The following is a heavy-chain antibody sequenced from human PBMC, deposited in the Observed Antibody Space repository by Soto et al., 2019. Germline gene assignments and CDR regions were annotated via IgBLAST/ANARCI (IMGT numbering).Heavy chain of an antibody. CDR2: IGTIRDT. Sequence: GSLWVNFAASGLSLSTYDMLWVRQATGKGLEWVSAIGTIRDTYYLDSVKGRFTISRENAKNSVYLQMNSLRDGDTAVYYCARGPSNQYESSPPPKFDPWGRGTLVTGSS. J-gene: IGHJ5*02. V-gene: IGHV3-13*01. CDR1: GLSLSTYD. CDR3: ARGPSNQYESSPPPKFDP. D-gene: IGHD2-8*01.